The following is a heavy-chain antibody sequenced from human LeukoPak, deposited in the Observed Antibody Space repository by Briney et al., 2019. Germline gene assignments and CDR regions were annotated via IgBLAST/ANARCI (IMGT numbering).Heavy chain of an antibody. CDR3: ARGPGQWLAFDY. V-gene: IGHV4-59*11. CDR1: GGSISSHY. J-gene: IGHJ4*02. CDR2: IYYSGST. Sequence: SETLTLTCTVSGGSISSHYWSWIRQPPGKGLEWIGYIYYSGSTNYNPSLKSRVTISVDTSKNQFSLKLSSVTAADTAVYYCARGPGQWLAFDYWGQGTLVTVSS. D-gene: IGHD6-19*01.